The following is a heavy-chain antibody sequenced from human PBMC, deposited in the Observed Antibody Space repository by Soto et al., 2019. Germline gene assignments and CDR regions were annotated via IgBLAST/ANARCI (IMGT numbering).Heavy chain of an antibody. CDR1: GGSVSSGSYY. D-gene: IGHD3-22*01. Sequence: SETLSLTCTVSGGSVSSGSYYWSWIRQPPGKGLEWIGYIYYSGSTNYNPSLKSRVTISVDTSKNQFSLKLSSVTAADTAVYYCATYYYDSSGYSANWFDPWGQGTLVTVSS. CDR3: ATYYYDSSGYSANWFDP. J-gene: IGHJ5*02. V-gene: IGHV4-61*01. CDR2: IYYSGST.